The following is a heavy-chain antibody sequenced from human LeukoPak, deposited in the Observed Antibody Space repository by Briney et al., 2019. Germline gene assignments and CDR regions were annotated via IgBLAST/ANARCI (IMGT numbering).Heavy chain of an antibody. V-gene: IGHV4-34*01. D-gene: IGHD5-24*01. CDR3: ARRDGYNYYYFDY. Sequence: SETLSLTCAVYGGSFSGYYWSWIRQPPGKGLEWIGEINHSGSTNYNPSLKSRATISVDTSTNQFSLKLSSVTAADTAVYYCARRDGYNYYYFDYWGQGTLVTVSS. CDR2: INHSGST. CDR1: GGSFSGYY. J-gene: IGHJ4*02.